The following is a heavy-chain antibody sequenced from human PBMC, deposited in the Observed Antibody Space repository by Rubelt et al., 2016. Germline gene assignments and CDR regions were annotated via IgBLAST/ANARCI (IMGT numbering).Heavy chain of an antibody. J-gene: IGHJ3*02. CDR1: GYTFTSYG. V-gene: IGHV1-18*01. D-gene: IGHD6-19*01. Sequence: QLQLVQSGAEVKKPGASVKVSCKASGYTFTSYGISWVRQAPGQGLEWMGWISAYNDDTKYAQKLQGRVTMTTDTSTSRAYMELRSLRSDDTAVYYCARDRTWLVPGLDAFDIWGQGTMVTVSS. CDR2: ISAYNDDT. CDR3: ARDRTWLVPGLDAFDI.